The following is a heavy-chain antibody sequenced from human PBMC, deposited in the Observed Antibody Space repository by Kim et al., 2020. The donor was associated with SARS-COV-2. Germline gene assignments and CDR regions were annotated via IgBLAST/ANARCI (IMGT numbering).Heavy chain of an antibody. CDR3: ARDPPGGMYTAMVTTYYYYGMDV. V-gene: IGHV1-46*01. CDR2: INPSGGST. Sequence: ASVKVSCKASGYTFTSYYMHWVRQAPGQGLEWMGIINPSGGSTSYAQKFQGRVTMTRDTSTSTVYMELSSLRSEDTAVYYCARDPPGGMYTAMVTTYYYYGMDVWGQGTTVTVSS. CDR1: GYTFTSYY. J-gene: IGHJ6*02. D-gene: IGHD5-18*01.